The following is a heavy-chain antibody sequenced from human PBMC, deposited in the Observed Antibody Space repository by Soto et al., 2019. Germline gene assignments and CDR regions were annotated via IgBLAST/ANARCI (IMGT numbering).Heavy chain of an antibody. V-gene: IGHV4-31*03. J-gene: IGHJ4*02. CDR2: IYYSGST. CDR1: GGSISSGGYY. Sequence: SETLSLTCTVSGGSISSGGYYWSWIRQHPGKGLEWIGYIYYSGSTYYNPSLKSRVTISVDTSKNQFSLKLSSVTAADTAVYYCARDGLEYCTNGVCYTAPDYWGQGTLVTVSS. CDR3: ARDGLEYCTNGVCYTAPDY. D-gene: IGHD2-8*01.